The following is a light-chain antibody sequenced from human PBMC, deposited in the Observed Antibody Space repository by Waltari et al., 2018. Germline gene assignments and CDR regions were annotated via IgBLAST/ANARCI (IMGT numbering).Light chain of an antibody. CDR1: QNINNY. CDR3: QQSSSSPWYT. V-gene: IGKV1-39*01. Sequence: IRMTQSPSSLSASVGDRVTITCRASQNINNYLNWYQQKPGKAPKLLIYAASTLQRGVPSRFSGSGSGTDFTLTISSLTPEDFATYYCQQSSSSPWYTFGQGTKLEI. CDR2: AAS. J-gene: IGKJ2*01.